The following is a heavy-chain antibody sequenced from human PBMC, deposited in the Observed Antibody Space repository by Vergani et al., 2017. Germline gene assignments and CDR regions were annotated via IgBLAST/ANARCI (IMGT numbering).Heavy chain of an antibody. CDR2: ISSSSSYI. Sequence: EVQLLESGGGLVQPGGSLRLSCAASGFTFSSYSMNWVRQAPGKGLEWVSSISSSSSYIYYADSVKGRFTISRDNAKNSLYLQMNSLRAEDTAVYYCAGPYCGGDCYGVGAFDIWGQGTMVTVSS. CDR3: AGPYCGGDCYGVGAFDI. J-gene: IGHJ3*02. V-gene: IGHV3-21*01. D-gene: IGHD2-21*01. CDR1: GFTFSSYS.